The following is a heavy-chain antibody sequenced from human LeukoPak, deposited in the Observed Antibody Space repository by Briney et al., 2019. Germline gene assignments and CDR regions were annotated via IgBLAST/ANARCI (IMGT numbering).Heavy chain of an antibody. J-gene: IGHJ6*03. CDR2: IIPIFGTA. CDR1: GGTFGSYA. D-gene: IGHD6-6*01. CDR3: ATNYKEYSSSPDNYYYYYMDV. Sequence: AASVKVSCKASGGTFGSYAISWVRQAPGQGLEWMGGIIPIFGTANYAQKFQGRVTITTDESTSTAYMELSSLRSEDTAVYYCATNYKEYSSSPDNYYYYYMDVWGKGTTVTVSS. V-gene: IGHV1-69*05.